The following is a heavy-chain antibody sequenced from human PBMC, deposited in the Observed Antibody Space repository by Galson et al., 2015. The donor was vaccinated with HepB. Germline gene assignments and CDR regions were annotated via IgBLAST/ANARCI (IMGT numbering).Heavy chain of an antibody. CDR1: GFTFSSYG. J-gene: IGHJ6*02. CDR3: AKDRAVIRELYYYYGMDV. D-gene: IGHD2/OR15-2a*01. Sequence: SLRLSCAASGFTFSSYGMHWVRQAPGKGLEWVAVISYDGSNKYYADSVKGRFTISRDNSKNTLYLQMNSLRAEDTAVYYCAKDRAVIRELYYYYGMDVWGQGTTVTVSS. V-gene: IGHV3-30*18. CDR2: ISYDGSNK.